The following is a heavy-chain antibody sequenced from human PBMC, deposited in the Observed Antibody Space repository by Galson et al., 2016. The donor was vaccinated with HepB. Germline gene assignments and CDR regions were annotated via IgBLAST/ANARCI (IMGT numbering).Heavy chain of an antibody. CDR1: GFTFSDYY. CDR3: ATGDDSSGHYPFYY. V-gene: IGHV3-11*06. D-gene: IGHD3-22*01. Sequence: SLRLSCAASGFTFSDYYIAWIRQAPGKGLEWVSYISNTTTYTNYADSVKGRFTISRDNSKNTLFLEMNSLRAEDTAVYYCATGDDSSGHYPFYYWGQGTLVTVST. CDR2: ISNTTTYT. J-gene: IGHJ4*02.